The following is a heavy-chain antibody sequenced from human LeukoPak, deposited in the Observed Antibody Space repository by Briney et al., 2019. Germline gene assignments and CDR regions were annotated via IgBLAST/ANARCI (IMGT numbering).Heavy chain of an antibody. CDR1: GYTFTSYD. J-gene: IGHJ5*02. CDR3: ASLGIAAAGQLRSTSP. CDR2: MNPNSGNT. V-gene: IGHV1-8*01. Sequence: ASVKVSCKASGYTFTSYDINWVRQATGQGLEWMGWMNPNSGNTGYAQKFQGRVTMTRNTSISTAYMELSSLRSEDTAVYYCASLGIAAAGQLRSTSPWGQGTLVTVSS. D-gene: IGHD6-13*01.